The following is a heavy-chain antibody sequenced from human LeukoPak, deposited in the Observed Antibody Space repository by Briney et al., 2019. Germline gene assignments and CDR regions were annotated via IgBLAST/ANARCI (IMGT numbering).Heavy chain of an antibody. CDR2: IYYSGST. J-gene: IGHJ4*02. Sequence: PSETLSLTCIVSGGSISSSSYYWGWIRQPPGKGLDWIGSIYYSGSTYYNPSLKSRVTISLDTSKNQFSLKLSSVTAADTAVYCCARSKTATTFDYWGQGTLVTVSS. CDR3: ARSKTATTFDY. CDR1: GGSISSSSYY. D-gene: IGHD5-24*01. V-gene: IGHV4-39*07.